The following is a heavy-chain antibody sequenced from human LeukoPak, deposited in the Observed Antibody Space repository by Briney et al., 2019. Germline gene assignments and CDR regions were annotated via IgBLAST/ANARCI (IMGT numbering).Heavy chain of an antibody. Sequence: GESLKVSCKASGYSFTSYWIGWVRQMPGKGLEGMGIIYAGDSETTYSPSFQGQVTISVDKSISTAYLQWSSLRASDTAMYYCARLYSGTYGFDYWGQGTLVTVSS. J-gene: IGHJ4*02. CDR1: GYSFTSYW. D-gene: IGHD1-26*01. CDR3: ARLYSGTYGFDY. CDR2: IYAGDSET. V-gene: IGHV5-51*01.